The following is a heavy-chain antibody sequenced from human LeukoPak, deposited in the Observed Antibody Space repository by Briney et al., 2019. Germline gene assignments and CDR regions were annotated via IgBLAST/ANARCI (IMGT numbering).Heavy chain of an antibody. J-gene: IGHJ4*02. D-gene: IGHD3-10*02. V-gene: IGHV3-7*04. CDR3: ARAVRGGADTY. CDR1: GFSFSAYY. Sequence: GGSLRLSCAASGFSFSAYYMNWVRQAPGKGPEWLANINQAGSVQNYEDSVRGRFTISRDNAKNSLFLQMNSLRAEDTAVYYCARAVRGGADTYWGQGTLVAVSS. CDR2: INQAGSVQ.